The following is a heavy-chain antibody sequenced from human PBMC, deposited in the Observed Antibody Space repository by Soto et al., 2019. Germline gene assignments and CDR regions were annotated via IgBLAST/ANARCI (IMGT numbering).Heavy chain of an antibody. CDR2: ISAYNGNI. J-gene: IGHJ4*01. V-gene: IGHV1-18*01. CDR1: SYTFTNYG. D-gene: IGHD6-13*01. Sequence: GASFKVSCKASSYTFTNYGISWGRQAPGQGLEWMGWISAYNGNINYAQKFRGRVTMTTDTSTSSAYLEVRSLRSDGTAVYYCARSGSSWNLREFDFWG. CDR3: ARSGSSWNLREFDF.